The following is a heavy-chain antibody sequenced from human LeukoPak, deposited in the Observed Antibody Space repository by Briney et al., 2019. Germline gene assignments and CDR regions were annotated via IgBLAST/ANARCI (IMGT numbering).Heavy chain of an antibody. Sequence: TSEALSLTCTVSGGSISSYYWSWIRQPPGKGLEWIGYIYYSGSTNYNPSLKSRVTISVDTSKNQFSLKLSSVTAADTAVYYCARQPADFWSPNWFDPWGQGTLVTVSS. CDR3: ARQPADFWSPNWFDP. V-gene: IGHV4-59*08. CDR2: IYYSGST. CDR1: GGSISSYY. D-gene: IGHD3-3*01. J-gene: IGHJ5*02.